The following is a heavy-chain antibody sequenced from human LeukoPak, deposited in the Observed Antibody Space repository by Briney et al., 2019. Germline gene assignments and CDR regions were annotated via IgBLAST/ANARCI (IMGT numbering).Heavy chain of an antibody. CDR2: ISSSSSYI. J-gene: IGHJ4*02. V-gene: IGHV3-21*01. Sequence: PGGSLRLSCAASGFTFSSYSMNWVRQAPGKGLEWVSSISSSSSYIYYADSVKGRFTISRDNAKNSLYLQMNSLRAEDTAVYYCARDSDRSYYYDSSGYAMFDYWGQGTLVTVSS. CDR3: ARDSDRSYYYDSSGYAMFDY. D-gene: IGHD3-22*01. CDR1: GFTFSSYS.